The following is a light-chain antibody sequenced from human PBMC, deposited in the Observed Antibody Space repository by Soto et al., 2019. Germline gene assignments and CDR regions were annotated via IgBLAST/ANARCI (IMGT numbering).Light chain of an antibody. CDR1: QGVGSR. CDR3: QQYVTSAIT. J-gene: IGKJ5*01. Sequence: EIVLTQSPGTLSLSPWERATLSCRASQGVGSRLAWYQQKPGQAPRLLISGAYSRAGGIPDRFSGSGSGTEFTLTISRLEPEDLAMYYCQQYVTSAITFGQGTRLEIK. CDR2: GAY. V-gene: IGKV3-20*01.